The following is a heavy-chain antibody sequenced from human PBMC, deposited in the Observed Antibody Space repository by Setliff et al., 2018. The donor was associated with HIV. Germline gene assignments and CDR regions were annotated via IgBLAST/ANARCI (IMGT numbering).Heavy chain of an antibody. J-gene: IGHJ3*02. CDR2: INAGNGNT. CDR3: ARDGERYNFDI. CDR1: GYTFTSYA. D-gene: IGHD2-21*01. Sequence: WASVKVSCKASGYTFTSYAMHWVRQAPGQSLEWMGWINAGNGNTKYSQKFQGRVTITRDTSASTVYMHLSSLRSDDTAVYYCARDGERYNFDIWGQGTMVTVSS. V-gene: IGHV1-3*01.